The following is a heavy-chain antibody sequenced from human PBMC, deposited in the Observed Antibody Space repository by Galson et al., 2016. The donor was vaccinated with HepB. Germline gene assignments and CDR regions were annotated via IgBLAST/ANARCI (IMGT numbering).Heavy chain of an antibody. Sequence: SVKVSCKASGYTFTGYYMHWVRQAPGQGLEWMGWINPSIGDTKYAQSFQGRVTMTRDTSISTAYMELSGLRSDDTAVYYCARVFRDSNWNYYFDYWGQGTLVTVSS. V-gene: IGHV1-2*02. D-gene: IGHD1-7*01. CDR1: GYTFTGYY. J-gene: IGHJ4*02. CDR2: INPSIGDT. CDR3: ARVFRDSNWNYYFDY.